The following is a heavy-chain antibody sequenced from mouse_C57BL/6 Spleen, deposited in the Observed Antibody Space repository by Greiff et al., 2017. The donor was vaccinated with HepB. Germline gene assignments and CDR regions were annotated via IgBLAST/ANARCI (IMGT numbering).Heavy chain of an antibody. D-gene: IGHD1-1*01. J-gene: IGHJ1*03. CDR3: ARFYYYGSRGYFDV. V-gene: IGHV1-64*01. Sequence: VQLQQPGAELVKPGASVKLSCKASGYTFTSYWMHWVKQRPGQGLEWIGMIHPNSGSTNYNEKFKSKATLTVDKSSSTAYMQLSSLTSEDSAVYYCARFYYYGSRGYFDVWGTGTTVTVSS. CDR1: GYTFTSYW. CDR2: IHPNSGST.